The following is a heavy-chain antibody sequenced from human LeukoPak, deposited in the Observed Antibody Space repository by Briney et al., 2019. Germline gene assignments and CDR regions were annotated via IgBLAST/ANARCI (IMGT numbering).Heavy chain of an antibody. V-gene: IGHV3-23*01. Sequence: PGGSLRLSCAASGFTFNSYAVSWVRQAPGKGLEWVSTISASGASTYYADSVKGRFTISRDNSKNTLYLQMNSLRGEDTAVYYCAARGGYCVSASCYADYWGQGTLVTVSS. CDR1: GFTFNSYA. D-gene: IGHD2-2*01. CDR3: AARGGYCVSASCYADY. CDR2: ISASGAST. J-gene: IGHJ4*02.